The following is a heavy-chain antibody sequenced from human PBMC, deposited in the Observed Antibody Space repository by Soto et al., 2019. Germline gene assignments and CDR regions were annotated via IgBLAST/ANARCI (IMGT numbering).Heavy chain of an antibody. Sequence: EVQLLESGGGLVQPGGSLRLSCVASGHTFHSYAMSWVRQAPGKGLEWVSGISGSGGNTYYADSVRGRFTISRDDSKNTLYLQRNSLRAEDTAVYYCAKVSRGIGVVPAALNWGQGTLVTVSS. CDR1: GHTFHSYA. D-gene: IGHD2-2*01. V-gene: IGHV3-23*01. CDR2: ISGSGGNT. J-gene: IGHJ4*02. CDR3: AKVSRGIGVVPAALN.